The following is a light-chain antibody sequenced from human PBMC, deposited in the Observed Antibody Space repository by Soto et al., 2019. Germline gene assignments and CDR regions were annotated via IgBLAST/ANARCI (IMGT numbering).Light chain of an antibody. CDR1: QDISNY. CDR3: QQYDNLPG. Sequence: DIQMTQSPSSLSASVGDRVTITCQASQDISNYLNWYQQKPGKAPKLLIYDASNLETGVPSRFSGSGSGTDFTFIISSLQPEAIATYYCQQYDNLPGFGPGTKVDIK. V-gene: IGKV1-33*01. CDR2: DAS. J-gene: IGKJ3*01.